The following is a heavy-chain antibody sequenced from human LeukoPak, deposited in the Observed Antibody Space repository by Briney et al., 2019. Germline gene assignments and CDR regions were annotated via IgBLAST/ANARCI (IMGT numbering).Heavy chain of an antibody. Sequence: QSGGSLRLSCAASGFTVSSNYMSWVRQAPGKGLEWVSVIYSGGSTYYADSVKGRFTISRDNAQNSLYLQMNSLRVEDTAVYYCAREWELGRAFDIWGQGTMVTVSS. D-gene: IGHD1-26*01. CDR3: AREWELGRAFDI. CDR2: IYSGGST. CDR1: GFTVSSNY. J-gene: IGHJ3*02. V-gene: IGHV3-53*01.